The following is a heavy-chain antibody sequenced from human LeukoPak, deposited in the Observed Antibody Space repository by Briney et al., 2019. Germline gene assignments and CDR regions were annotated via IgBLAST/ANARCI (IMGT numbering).Heavy chain of an antibody. CDR3: ARGPDFYGDYVTDAFDI. D-gene: IGHD4-17*01. CDR2: IKQDGSET. Sequence: SGGSLRLSCAASGFIFSTYWMSWVRQAPGKGLECVANIKQDGSETHYVDSVKGRFTISRDNAKNSLYLQMNSLRAEDTAVYYCARGPDFYGDYVTDAFDIWGQGTMVTVSS. CDR1: GFIFSTYW. J-gene: IGHJ3*02. V-gene: IGHV3-7*01.